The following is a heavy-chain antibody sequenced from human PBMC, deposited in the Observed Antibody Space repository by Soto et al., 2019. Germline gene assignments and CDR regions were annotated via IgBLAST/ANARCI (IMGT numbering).Heavy chain of an antibody. V-gene: IGHV4-30-4*01. D-gene: IGHD6-13*01. J-gene: IGHJ4*02. CDR1: GVYISGNH. CDR3: ASRHSSPYFDY. CDR2: IYYSGST. Sequence: SETLSLTCDVSGVYISGNHWSWIRQPPGKGLEWIGSIYYSGSTYYNPSLKSRVTISVDTSKNQFSLKLNSVTAADTAVYYCASRHSSPYFDYWGQGTLVTVSS.